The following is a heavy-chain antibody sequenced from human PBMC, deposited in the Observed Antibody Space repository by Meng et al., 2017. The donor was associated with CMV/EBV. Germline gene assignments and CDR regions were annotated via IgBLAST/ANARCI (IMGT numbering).Heavy chain of an antibody. V-gene: IGHV1-2*02. Sequence: ASVKVSCKASGYTFTGYYMHWVRQAPGQGLEWMGWINPNSGGTNYEQKFQGRVTMTRDTSISTAYMELSRLRSDDTAVYYCARDFANEGVYYYDYYYGMDVWGQGTTVTVSS. CDR2: INPNSGGT. CDR3: ARDFANEGVYYYDYYYGMDV. J-gene: IGHJ6*02. CDR1: GYTFTGYY. D-gene: IGHD3-10*01.